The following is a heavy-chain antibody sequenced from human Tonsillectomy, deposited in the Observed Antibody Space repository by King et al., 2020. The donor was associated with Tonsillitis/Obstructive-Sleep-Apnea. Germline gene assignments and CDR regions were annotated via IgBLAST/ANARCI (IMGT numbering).Heavy chain of an antibody. J-gene: IGHJ4*02. V-gene: IGHV3-30*04. Sequence: QLVQSGGGVVQPGRSLRLSCAASGFTFSSYAMHWVRQAPGKGLEWVAVIAYDGSNNSYADSVKGRFTISRDNSKNTLYLQMNSLRAEDTAVYYCARDLYDFWSGYYGSLGYWGQGTLVTVSS. CDR1: GFTFSSYA. CDR3: ARDLYDFWSGYYGSLGY. CDR2: IAYDGSNN. D-gene: IGHD3-3*01.